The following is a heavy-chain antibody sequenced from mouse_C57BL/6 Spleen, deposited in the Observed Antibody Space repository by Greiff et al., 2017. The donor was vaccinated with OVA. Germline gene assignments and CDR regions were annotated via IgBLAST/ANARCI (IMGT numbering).Heavy chain of an antibody. V-gene: IGHV2-6*01. CDR1: GFSLTSYG. CDR3: ASEGTGKGFAY. Sequence: VQLQQSGPGLVAPSQSLSITCTVSGFSLTSYGVDWVRQSPGKGLEWLGVIWGVGSTNYNSALKSRLSISKDNSKSQVFLKMNSLQTDDTAMYYGASEGTGKGFAYWGQGTLVTVSA. J-gene: IGHJ3*01. D-gene: IGHD4-1*01. CDR2: IWGVGST.